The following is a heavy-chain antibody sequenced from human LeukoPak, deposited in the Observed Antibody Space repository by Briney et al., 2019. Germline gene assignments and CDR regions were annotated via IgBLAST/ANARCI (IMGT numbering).Heavy chain of an antibody. CDR3: ARNGYYSADY. J-gene: IGHJ4*02. CDR1: GGSFSGYY. D-gene: IGHD4-17*01. CDR2: IHRSGST. V-gene: IGHV4-34*01. Sequence: SETLSLTCAVYGGSFSGYYWSWIRQPPGKGLEWIGEIHRSGSTNCNPSLKSRVTISVDKSKNQFSLMLTSVTAADTAVYYCARNGYYSADYWGQGTLVTVSS.